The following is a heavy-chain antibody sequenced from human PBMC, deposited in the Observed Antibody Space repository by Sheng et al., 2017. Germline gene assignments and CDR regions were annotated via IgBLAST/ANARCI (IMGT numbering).Heavy chain of an antibody. Sequence: QVQLQESGPGLVKPSGTLSLSCAVSGGSFSSSHWWTWVRQPPGKGLEWIGYVYYRGSTSFYPSLKSRVTMSIDTSKNQFSLKLSSVTAADTAVYYCARRDEYFDYWGQGILVTVSS. V-gene: IGHV4-4*02. CDR3: ARRDEYFDY. CDR2: VYYRGST. D-gene: IGHD6-6*01. J-gene: IGHJ4*02. CDR1: GGSFSSSHW.